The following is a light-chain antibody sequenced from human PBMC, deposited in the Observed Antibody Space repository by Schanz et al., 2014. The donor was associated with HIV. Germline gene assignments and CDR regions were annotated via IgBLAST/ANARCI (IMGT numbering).Light chain of an antibody. J-gene: IGKJ1*01. CDR2: SAS. Sequence: EIVLTQSPGTLSLSPGERATLSCRASQSVGSNYLAWYQQKPRQSPRLLIYSASSRATGIPDRFSGSGSGTDFTLTISRLEPEDFAVYYCQQYGSSPRTFGQGTNVEVK. V-gene: IGKV3-20*01. CDR1: QSVGSNY. CDR3: QQYGSSPRT.